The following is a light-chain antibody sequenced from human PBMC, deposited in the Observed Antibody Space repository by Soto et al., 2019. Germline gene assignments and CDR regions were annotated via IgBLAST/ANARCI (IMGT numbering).Light chain of an antibody. CDR2: DVS. Sequence: QSALTQPRSVSGSPGQSVTISCTRTSSDIGGYNYVSWYQQHPGKAPKLIIYDVSKRPSGVPDRFSGSKSGNTASLTISGLQAEDEADYYCCSYAGSYPYVFGSGTKLTVL. J-gene: IGLJ1*01. CDR1: SSDIGGYNY. CDR3: CSYAGSYPYV. V-gene: IGLV2-11*01.